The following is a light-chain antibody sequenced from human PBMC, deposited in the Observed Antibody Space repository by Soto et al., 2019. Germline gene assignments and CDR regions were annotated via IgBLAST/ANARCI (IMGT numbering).Light chain of an antibody. Sequence: EIVMTQSPVTLSVSPGERVTLSCRASQSVSSNLAWYQQKPGQAPSLLIYDTSNRATGIPARFSGSGSGTEFTLTISSLQSEDFAVYYCQQYNNWPWTFGQGTKVDIK. CDR1: QSVSSN. CDR2: DTS. J-gene: IGKJ1*01. CDR3: QQYNNWPWT. V-gene: IGKV3-15*01.